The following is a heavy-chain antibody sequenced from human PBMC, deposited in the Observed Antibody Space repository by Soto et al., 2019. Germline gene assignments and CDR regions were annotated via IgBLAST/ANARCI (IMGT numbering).Heavy chain of an antibody. CDR1: GGSISSGGYY. D-gene: IGHD3-22*01. CDR3: ARDPRSSYHSSGYYYTGAFDI. CDR2: IYYSGST. J-gene: IGHJ3*02. V-gene: IGHV4-31*03. Sequence: QVQLQESGPGLVKPSQTLSLTCTVSGGSISSGGYYWSWIRQHPGKGLEWIGYIYYSGSTYYNPSLKSRVTTSVDTSKNQFSLKLSSLTAADTAVYYCARDPRSSYHSSGYYYTGAFDIWGQGTMVTVSS.